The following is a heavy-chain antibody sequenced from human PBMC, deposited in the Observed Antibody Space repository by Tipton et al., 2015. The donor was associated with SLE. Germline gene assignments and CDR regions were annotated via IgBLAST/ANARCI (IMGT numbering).Heavy chain of an antibody. CDR2: IYSGGSNK. V-gene: IGHV3-23*03. CDR3: AKSPGDYDFWSGSYFDY. CDR1: GFTFGSYA. Sequence: GSLRLSCAASGFTFGSYAMSWVRQAPGKGLEWVSVIYSGGSNKYYADSVKGRFTISRDNFENMLFLQMDSLRAEDTAIYYCAKSPGDYDFWSGSYFDYWGQGSRVTVSS. J-gene: IGHJ4*02. D-gene: IGHD3-3*01.